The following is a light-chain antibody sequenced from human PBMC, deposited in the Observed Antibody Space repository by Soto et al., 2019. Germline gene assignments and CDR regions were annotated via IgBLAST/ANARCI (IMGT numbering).Light chain of an antibody. CDR1: DSNLGRNY. V-gene: IGLV1-51*01. CDR2: DNV. Sequence: QAVLTQPPSVSATPGQKVTISCSGSDSNLGRNYVSWYQQLPGTAPRLLIYDNVYRFSGIPDRFSASKSGTSATLGIAGLQTGDEGDYYCGSWDNTPRAYVFGTATKVTVL. J-gene: IGLJ1*01. CDR3: GSWDNTPRAYV.